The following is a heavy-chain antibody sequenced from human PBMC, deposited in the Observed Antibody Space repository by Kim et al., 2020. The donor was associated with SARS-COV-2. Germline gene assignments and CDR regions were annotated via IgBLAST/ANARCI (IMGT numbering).Heavy chain of an antibody. Sequence: GGSLRLSCAASGFTFSSYSMNWVRQAPGKGLEWVSSISSSSSTIYYADSVKGRFTISRDNAKNSLYLQMNSLRAEDTAVYYCRYGSGKEYGMGVWGQGTTVTVSS. D-gene: IGHD3-10*01. CDR3: RYGSGKEYGMGV. CDR2: ISSSSSTI. CDR1: GFTFSSYS. J-gene: IGHJ6*02. V-gene: IGHV3-48*04.